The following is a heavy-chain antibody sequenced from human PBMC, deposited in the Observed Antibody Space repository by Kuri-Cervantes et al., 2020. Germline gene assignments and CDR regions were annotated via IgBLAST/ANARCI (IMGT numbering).Heavy chain of an antibody. CDR2: INHSGST. Sequence: SETLSLTCAVYGGSFSGYYWSWIRQPPGKGLEWIGEINHSGSTNYNPSLKSRVTISVDTSKNQFSLKLSSVTAADTAVYYCARGWYQLLFRSRGWFDPWGQGTRVTVSS. D-gene: IGHD2-2*01. CDR3: ARGWYQLLFRSRGWFDP. CDR1: GGSFSGYY. V-gene: IGHV4-34*01. J-gene: IGHJ5*02.